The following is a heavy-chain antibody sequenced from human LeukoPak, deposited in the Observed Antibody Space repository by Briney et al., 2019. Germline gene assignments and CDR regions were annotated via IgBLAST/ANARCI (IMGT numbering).Heavy chain of an antibody. CDR2: IYYSGST. D-gene: IGHD6-19*01. CDR3: AREGYSSGWVDY. V-gene: IGHV4-59*01. J-gene: IGHJ4*02. CDR1: GGSFSGYY. Sequence: SETLSLTCAVYGGSFSGYYWSWIRQPPGKGLEWIGYIYYSGSTNYNPSLKSRVTISVDTSKNQFSLKLSSVTAADTAVYYCAREGYSSGWVDYWGQGTLVTVSS.